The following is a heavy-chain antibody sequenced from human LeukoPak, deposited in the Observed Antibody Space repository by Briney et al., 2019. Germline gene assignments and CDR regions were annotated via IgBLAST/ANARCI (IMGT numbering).Heavy chain of an antibody. CDR1: GFTFSDYS. V-gene: IGHV3-23*01. CDR2: ISGSGGST. D-gene: IGHD3-10*01. J-gene: IGHJ4*02. Sequence: GGSLRLSCAASGFTFSDYSMNWVRQAPGKGLEWVSAISGSGGSTYYADSVKGRFTISRDNSKNTLYLQMNSLRAEDTAVYYCAKDYYGSGSYTAFDWGQGTLVTVSS. CDR3: AKDYYGSGSYTAFD.